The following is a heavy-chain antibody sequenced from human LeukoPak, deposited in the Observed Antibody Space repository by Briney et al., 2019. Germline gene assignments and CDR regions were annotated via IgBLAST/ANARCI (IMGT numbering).Heavy chain of an antibody. D-gene: IGHD7-27*01. CDR1: GGSISSGGYS. CDR2: IYHSGST. J-gene: IGHJ4*02. Sequence: PSQTLSLTCAVSGGSISSGGYSWSWIRQPPGKGLEWIGYIYHSGSTYYNPSLKSRVTISVDRSKNQFSLKLSSVTAADTAVYYCARVPRTGDYYFDYWGQGTLVTVSS. CDR3: ARVPRTGDYYFDY. V-gene: IGHV4-30-2*01.